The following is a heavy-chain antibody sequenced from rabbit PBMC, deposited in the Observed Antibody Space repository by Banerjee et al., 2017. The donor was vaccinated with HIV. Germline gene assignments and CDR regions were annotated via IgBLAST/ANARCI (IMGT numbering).Heavy chain of an antibody. CDR1: SFSSGYW. D-gene: IGHD6-1*01. J-gene: IGHJ4*01. V-gene: IGHV1S45*01. CDR3: ARDYVIADYGWSFDL. CDR2: IGAGSGAT. Sequence: SFSSGYWICWVRQAPGKGLEWIGCIGAGSGATYYATWAKGRFTISKTSSTTVALQMTSLTAADTATYFCARDYVIADYGWSFDLWGQGTLVTVS.